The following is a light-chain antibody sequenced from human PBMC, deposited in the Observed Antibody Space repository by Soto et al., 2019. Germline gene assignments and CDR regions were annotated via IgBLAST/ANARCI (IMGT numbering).Light chain of an antibody. CDR3: QQYRPAST. CDR1: QSVSYW. CDR2: KAS. V-gene: IGKV1-5*03. J-gene: IGKJ2*02. Sequence: DIQMTQSPSTLSAFVGDRVTITCRASQSVSYWLAWYQQKPGKAPRLLISKASTLESGVPSRFSGSGSGTEFTLSISSLQPEDFATYYCQQYRPASTFGQGTKLEIK.